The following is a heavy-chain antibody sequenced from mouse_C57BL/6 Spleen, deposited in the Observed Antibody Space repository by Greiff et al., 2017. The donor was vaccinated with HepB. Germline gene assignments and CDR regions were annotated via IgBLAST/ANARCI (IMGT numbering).Heavy chain of an antibody. CDR2: INPNNGGT. D-gene: IGHD2-2*01. J-gene: IGHJ1*03. V-gene: IGHV1-26*01. Sequence: EVQLQQSGPELVKPGASVKISCKASGYTFTDYYMNWVKQSHGKSLEWIGDINPNNGGTSYNQKFKGKATLTVDKSSSTAYMELRSLTSEDSAVYYCEGYYGYFDVWGTGTTVTVSS. CDR3: EGYYGYFDV. CDR1: GYTFTDYY.